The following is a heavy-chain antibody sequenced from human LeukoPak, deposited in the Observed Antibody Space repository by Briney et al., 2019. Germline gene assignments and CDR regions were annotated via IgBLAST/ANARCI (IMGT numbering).Heavy chain of an antibody. J-gene: IGHJ4*02. CDR3: ATGYADTWHDGY. V-gene: IGHV3-30*02. CDR1: GFNFGSDA. CDR2: IWSDGSND. D-gene: IGHD1-1*01. Sequence: GGSLRLSCTASGFNFGSDAMHWVRQAPGKGLEWVAFIWSDGSNDHYADSVKGRFTISRDNSKNTVCLQMNSLRVEDTAVYYCATGYADTWHDGYWGQGTLVTVSS.